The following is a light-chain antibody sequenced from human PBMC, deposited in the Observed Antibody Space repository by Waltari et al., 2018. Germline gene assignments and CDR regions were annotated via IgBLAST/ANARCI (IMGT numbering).Light chain of an antibody. Sequence: SSELTQDPTVSVALGQTVRITCQGDSLRFYYASWYQQKPGQAPVVVFFGKDHRPSGVPDRFSGSRSGNTASLTITGAQAEDEADYYCNSRDSGGTLLLFGGGTRLTVL. CDR2: GKD. CDR1: SLRFYY. V-gene: IGLV3-19*01. CDR3: NSRDSGGTLLL. J-gene: IGLJ3*02.